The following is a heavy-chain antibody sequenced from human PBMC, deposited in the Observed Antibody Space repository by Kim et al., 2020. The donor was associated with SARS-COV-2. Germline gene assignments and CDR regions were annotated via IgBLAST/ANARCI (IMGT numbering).Heavy chain of an antibody. CDR1: GFTFSGYG. CDR3: AKRRRGNYQGNYLDS. Sequence: GGSLRLSCAASGFTFSGYGMSWVRQAPGKGLEWVASISGSDSITYYKDSVKGRFTISRDNSQNTLHLQMNSLRAEDTAVYYCAKRRRGNYQGNYLDSWSQGTLVTVSS. D-gene: IGHD3-16*02. CDR2: ISGSDSIT. J-gene: IGHJ4*02. V-gene: IGHV3-23*01.